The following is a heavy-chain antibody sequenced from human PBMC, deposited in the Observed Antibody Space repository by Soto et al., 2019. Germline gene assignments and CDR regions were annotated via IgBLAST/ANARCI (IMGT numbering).Heavy chain of an antibody. Sequence: SVKVSCKASGFTFTSSAVQGVRQARGKRLEWIGWSVVGSGNTNYAQKLQARAPIPRDMSTSTAYMELSRLSSEDTVVYYCAAGVWFGAKEFDYGGQGTLVTVSS. CDR2: SVVGSGNT. J-gene: IGHJ4*02. V-gene: IGHV1-58*01. CDR1: GFTFTSSA. CDR3: AAGVWFGAKEFDY. D-gene: IGHD3-10*01.